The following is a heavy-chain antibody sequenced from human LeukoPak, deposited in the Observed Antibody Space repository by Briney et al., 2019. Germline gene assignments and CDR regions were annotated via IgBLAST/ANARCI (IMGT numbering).Heavy chain of an antibody. CDR2: IYTSGST. J-gene: IGHJ6*03. V-gene: IGHV4-61*02. Sequence: PSQTLSLTCTVSGGSISSGSYYWSWIRQPAGKGLEWIGRIYTSGSTNYNPSLKSRVTISVDTSKNQFSLKLSSVTAADTAVYYCARGSFGWFGDYYYMDVWGKGTTVTVSS. CDR1: GGSISSGSYY. D-gene: IGHD3-10*01. CDR3: ARGSFGWFGDYYYMDV.